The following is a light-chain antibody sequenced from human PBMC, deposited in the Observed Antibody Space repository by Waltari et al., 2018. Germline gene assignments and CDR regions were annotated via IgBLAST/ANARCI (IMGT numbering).Light chain of an antibody. J-gene: IGKJ4*01. CDR3: QQRRNWPLT. CDR1: HSVNWY. V-gene: IGKV3-11*01. Sequence: EIVFTQSPATLSLSPGERATLSCRASHSVNWYLAWYQQRPGQAPRLLIYDASNRATGIPARFSGSGSETDFTLTISSLQPEDSAVYYCQQRRNWPLTFGGGTKVEIK. CDR2: DAS.